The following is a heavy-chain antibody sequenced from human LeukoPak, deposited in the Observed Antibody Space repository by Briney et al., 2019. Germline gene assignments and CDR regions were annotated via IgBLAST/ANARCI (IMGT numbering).Heavy chain of an antibody. Sequence: GGSLRLSCAASGFTFSSFGMHWVRQAPGKGLEWVAVIWDDGSKKHYADSVKGRFTISRDNSKNKLCLQMDRLRAEDRAVYSCARNLGSCSGGTCYEDFWGQGTLVTVSS. CDR1: GFTFSSFG. V-gene: IGHV3-33*01. CDR3: ARNLGSCSGGTCYEDF. J-gene: IGHJ4*02. CDR2: IWDDGSKK. D-gene: IGHD2-15*01.